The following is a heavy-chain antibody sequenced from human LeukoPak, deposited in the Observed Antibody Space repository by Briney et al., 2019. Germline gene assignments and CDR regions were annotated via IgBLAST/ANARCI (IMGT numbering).Heavy chain of an antibody. V-gene: IGHV4-39*07. CDR3: ARTLGYCSGGSCPPGY. J-gene: IGHJ4*02. CDR1: GGSISSTSYY. D-gene: IGHD2-15*01. Sequence: SETLSLTCTVSGGSISSTSYYWGWIRQPPGKGLEWIGSIYYSGGTYYNPSLKSRLTISVDTSKNQFSLKLNSVTAADTAVYYCARTLGYCSGGSCPPGYWGQGSLVTVSS. CDR2: IYYSGGT.